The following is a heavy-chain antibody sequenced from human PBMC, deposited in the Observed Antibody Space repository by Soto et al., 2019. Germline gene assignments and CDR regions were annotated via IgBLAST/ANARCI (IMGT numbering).Heavy chain of an antibody. J-gene: IGHJ4*02. V-gene: IGHV3-53*01. D-gene: IGHD4-17*01. Sequence: GGSLRLSCAASGFTVSSNYMSWVRQAPGKGLGWVSVIYSGGSTYYADSVKGRFTISRDNSKNTLYLQMNSLRAEDTAVYYCARDKEGDYAFDYWGQGTLVTVSS. CDR3: ARDKEGDYAFDY. CDR1: GFTVSSNY. CDR2: IYSGGST.